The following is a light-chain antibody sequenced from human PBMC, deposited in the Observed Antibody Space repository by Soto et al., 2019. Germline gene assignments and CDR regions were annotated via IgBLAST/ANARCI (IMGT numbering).Light chain of an antibody. V-gene: IGKV1-27*01. CDR3: RTYNSAPRT. Sequence: DIQMTQSPSSLSASVGDRVTITCPASQGMSNYLAWYQQKPGKVPKLLIYAASTLHSGVPSRFSGSGSVTDFTLTISCLQHEDVATYYCRTYNSAPRTVGQGTKVDIK. CDR1: QGMSNY. J-gene: IGKJ1*01. CDR2: AAS.